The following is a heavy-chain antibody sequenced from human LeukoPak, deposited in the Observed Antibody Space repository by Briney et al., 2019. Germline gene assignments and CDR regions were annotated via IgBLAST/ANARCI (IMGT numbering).Heavy chain of an antibody. CDR1: GFTFTTYA. V-gene: IGHV3-23*01. D-gene: IGHD2-15*01. CDR3: APTPVVVVAAY. J-gene: IGHJ4*02. CDR2: ISDSGGST. Sequence: GGSLRLSCAASGFTFTTYAMSWIRQAPGKGLEWVSAISDSGGSTYYADSVKGRFTISRDNSKNTLYLQMNSLRAEDTAVYYCAPTPVVVVAAYWGQGTLVTVSS.